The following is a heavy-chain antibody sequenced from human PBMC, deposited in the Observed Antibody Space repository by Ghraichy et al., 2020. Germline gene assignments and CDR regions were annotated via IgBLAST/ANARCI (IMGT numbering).Heavy chain of an antibody. Sequence: GSLNISCAASGFTFSSYAMSWVHQAPGKGLEWVSAISGSGGSTYYADSVKGRFTISRDNSKNTLYLQMNSLRAEDTAVYYCAKRTTMVRENYYYYYYMDVWGKGTTVTVS. CDR1: GFTFSSYA. CDR2: ISGSGGST. D-gene: IGHD3-10*01. CDR3: AKRTTMVRENYYYYYYMDV. V-gene: IGHV3-23*01. J-gene: IGHJ6*03.